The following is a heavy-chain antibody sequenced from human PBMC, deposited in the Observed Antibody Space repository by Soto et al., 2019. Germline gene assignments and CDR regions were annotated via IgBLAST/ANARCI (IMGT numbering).Heavy chain of an antibody. V-gene: IGHV3-30-3*01. Sequence: QVQLVESGGGVVQPGRSLRLSCAASGFTFSSYAMHWVRQAPGKGLEWVAVISYDGSNKYYADSVKGRFTISRDNSKNTLYLQMNGLRAEDTAVYYCARVVGSSSWFSTLSPGTYYYGMDVWGQGTTVTVSS. J-gene: IGHJ6*02. CDR3: ARVVGSSSWFSTLSPGTYYYGMDV. D-gene: IGHD6-13*01. CDR2: ISYDGSNK. CDR1: GFTFSSYA.